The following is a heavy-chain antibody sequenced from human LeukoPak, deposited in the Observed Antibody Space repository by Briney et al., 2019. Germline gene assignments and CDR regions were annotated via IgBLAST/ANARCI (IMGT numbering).Heavy chain of an antibody. D-gene: IGHD6-19*01. J-gene: IGHJ4*02. CDR1: GFTFSSYA. V-gene: IGHV3-23*01. CDR2: ISGSAGST. CDR3: AKGKYSSGAGVFDY. Sequence: GGSLRLSCAASGFTFSSYAMKWVRQAPGKGLEWVSGISGSAGSTYYADSVKGRFTMSRDNSKNTVYLQMNSLRAEDTAVYYCAKGKYSSGAGVFDYWSQGTLVTVSS.